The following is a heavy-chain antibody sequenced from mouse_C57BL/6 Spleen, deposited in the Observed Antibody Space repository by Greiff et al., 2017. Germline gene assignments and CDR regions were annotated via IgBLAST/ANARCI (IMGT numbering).Heavy chain of an antibody. J-gene: IGHJ3*01. CDR3: TRAELGRSFAY. CDR1: GYTFTAYE. V-gene: IGHV1-15*01. Sequence: VQLQQSGAELVRPGASVTLSCKASGYTFTAYEMHWVKQTPVHGLEWIGAIDPETGGTAYNQKFKGKAILTADKSSSTAYMELRSLTSEDSAVYYCTRAELGRSFAYWGKGTLVTVSA. D-gene: IGHD4-1*01. CDR2: IDPETGGT.